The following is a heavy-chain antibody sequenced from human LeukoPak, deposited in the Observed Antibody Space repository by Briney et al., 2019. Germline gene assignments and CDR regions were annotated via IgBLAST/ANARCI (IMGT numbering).Heavy chain of an antibody. V-gene: IGHV4-61*01. Sequence: PSETLSLTCTVSGGSVSSGSYYWSWIRQPPGKGLEWIGYIYYSGSTNYNPSLKSRVTISVDTSKNQFSLKLSSVTAADTAVYYCARDLWGENFDYWGQGTLVTVSS. CDR3: ARDLWGENFDY. D-gene: IGHD3-16*01. CDR2: IYYSGST. CDR1: GGSVSSGSYY. J-gene: IGHJ4*02.